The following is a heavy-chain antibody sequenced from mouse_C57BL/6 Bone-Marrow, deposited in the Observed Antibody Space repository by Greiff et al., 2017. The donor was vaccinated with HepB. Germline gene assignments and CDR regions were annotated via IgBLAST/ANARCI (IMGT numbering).Heavy chain of an antibody. V-gene: IGHV1-81*01. J-gene: IGHJ1*03. Sequence: QVQLKQSGAELARPGASVKLSCKASGYTFTSYGISWVKQRTGQGLECIGEIYPRSGNTYYNEKFKGKATLTADKSSSTAYMELRSLTSEDSAVYFCARRTGTRWYFDVWGTGTTVTVSS. D-gene: IGHD4-1*01. CDR3: ARRTGTRWYFDV. CDR2: IYPRSGNT. CDR1: GYTFTSYG.